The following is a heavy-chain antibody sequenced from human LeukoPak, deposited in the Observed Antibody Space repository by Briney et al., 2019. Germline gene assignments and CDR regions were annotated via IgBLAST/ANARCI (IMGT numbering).Heavy chain of an antibody. Sequence: ASVKVSCKASGYTFTDQYMHWMRQAPGQGLDRMGWINPNSGGTNYAQKFQGRVTMTRDTSISTAYMELHRLRSDDTAVYYCARIPTEVGELLRRGQGTLVTVSS. J-gene: IGHJ4*02. CDR2: INPNSGGT. D-gene: IGHD3-10*01. CDR3: ARIPTEVGELLR. CDR1: GYTFTDQY. V-gene: IGHV1-2*02.